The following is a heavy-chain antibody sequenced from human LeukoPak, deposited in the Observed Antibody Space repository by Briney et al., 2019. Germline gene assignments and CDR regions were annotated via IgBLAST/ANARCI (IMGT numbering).Heavy chain of an antibody. CDR3: ARVGWDLPIDY. CDR2: INPYSGDT. D-gene: IGHD4-23*01. V-gene: IGHV1-2*02. Sequence: AALKLSCTASRNTFTGHYIHWVRRAPGQGLEWMGWINPYSGDTNYAQKFQGRVTMTRDMSISTVYMDLSRLRSDDSAVYYCARVGWDLPIDYWGQGTLVTVSS. J-gene: IGHJ4*02. CDR1: RNTFTGHY.